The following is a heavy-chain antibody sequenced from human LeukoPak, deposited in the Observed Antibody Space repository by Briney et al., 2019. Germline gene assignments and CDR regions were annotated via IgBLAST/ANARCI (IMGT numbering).Heavy chain of an antibody. V-gene: IGHV3-9*01. Sequence: PGRFLRLSCAASGFTFDDYAMHWVRQAPGKGLEWVSGISWNSGSIGYADSVKGRFTISRDNAKNSLYLQMNSLRAEDTALYYCAKLVGYMDVWGKGTTVTVSS. CDR2: ISWNSGSI. CDR3: AKLVGYMDV. J-gene: IGHJ6*03. CDR1: GFTFDDYA.